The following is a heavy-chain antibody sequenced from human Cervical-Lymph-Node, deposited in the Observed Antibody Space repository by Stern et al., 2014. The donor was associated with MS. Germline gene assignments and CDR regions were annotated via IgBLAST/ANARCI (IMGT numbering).Heavy chain of an antibody. CDR3: ASPLTATSVPFGYYGMDV. J-gene: IGHJ6*02. D-gene: IGHD4-17*01. CDR2: SVPLFGKP. Sequence: VQLVESGAEVKKPGSSGKVSCKASGGTFSNYATSWVRQAPGQGLEWMGGSVPLFGKPKYAQNFQGRVTITADESTSTAYMGLSSLRSEDTAVYYCASPLTATSVPFGYYGMDVWGQGTTVTVS. V-gene: IGHV1-69*01. CDR1: GGTFSNYA.